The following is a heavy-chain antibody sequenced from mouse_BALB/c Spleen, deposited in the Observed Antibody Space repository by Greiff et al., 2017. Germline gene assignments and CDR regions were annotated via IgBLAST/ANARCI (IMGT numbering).Heavy chain of an antibody. V-gene: IGHV1S135*01. CDR3: ARNYGSSYWYFDV. CDR1: GYSFTSYY. CDR2: IDPFNGGT. D-gene: IGHD1-1*01. Sequence: VQLKESGPELMKPGASVKISCKASGYSFTSYYMHWVKQSHGKSLEWIGYIDPFNGGTSYNQKFKGKATLTVDKSSSTAYMHLSSLTSEDSAVYYCARNYGSSYWYFDVWGAGTTVTVSS. J-gene: IGHJ1*01.